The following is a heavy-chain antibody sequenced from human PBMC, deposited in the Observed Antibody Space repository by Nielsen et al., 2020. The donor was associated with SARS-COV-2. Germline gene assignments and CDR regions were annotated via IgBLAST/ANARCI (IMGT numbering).Heavy chain of an antibody. CDR3: ARRYNFADY. J-gene: IGHJ4*02. V-gene: IGHV3-11*01. CDR2: ISSSGSTI. CDR1: GFTFSDFY. Sequence: GESLTISCAASGFTFSDFYMSWIRQAPGKGLERLSYISSSGSTIYYADSVKGQFTISRDNAENSLYLQLNSLISEDTAVYYCARRYNFADYWGRGTLVTVSS. D-gene: IGHD1-1*01.